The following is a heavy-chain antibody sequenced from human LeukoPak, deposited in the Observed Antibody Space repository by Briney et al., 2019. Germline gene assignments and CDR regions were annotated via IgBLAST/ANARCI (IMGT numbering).Heavy chain of an antibody. CDR3: ARARLYSSSWHWGDDAIDI. CDR2: MNPNSGNT. J-gene: IGHJ3*02. CDR1: GYTFTSYD. D-gene: IGHD6-13*01. Sequence: ASVKVSCKASGYTFTSYDINWVRQATGQGLEWMGWMNPNSGNTGYAQKFQGRVTMTRNTSISTAYMELSSLRSEDTAVYYCARARLYSSSWHWGDDAIDIWGQGTMVTVSS. V-gene: IGHV1-8*01.